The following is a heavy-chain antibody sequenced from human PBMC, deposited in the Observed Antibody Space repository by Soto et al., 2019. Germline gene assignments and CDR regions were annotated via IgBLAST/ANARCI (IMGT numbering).Heavy chain of an antibody. CDR2: IYYSGST. D-gene: IGHD6-13*01. J-gene: IGHJ6*02. CDR3: AREGVASSWYNYYAMDV. Sequence: SETLSLTCTVSGGSISSYYWSWIRQPPGKGLEWIGYIYYSGSTDYNPSLKSRVTISVDTSKNQFSLKLSSVTAADTAVYYCAREGVASSWYNYYAMDVWGQGTTVTVSS. CDR1: GGSISSYY. V-gene: IGHV4-59*01.